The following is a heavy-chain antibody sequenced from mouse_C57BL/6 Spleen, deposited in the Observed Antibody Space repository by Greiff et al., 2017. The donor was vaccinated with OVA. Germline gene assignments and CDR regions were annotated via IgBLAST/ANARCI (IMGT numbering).Heavy chain of an antibody. D-gene: IGHD1-1*01. J-gene: IGHJ1*03. Sequence: QVQLQQSGAELVKPGASVKLSCKASGYTFTEYTIHWVKQRPGQGLEWIGWFYPGSGSIKYNENFKDKATLTADKSSSTDYMELSRLTSEDSAVYCGARHEDGTTTWDFDVWGTGTTVTVSS. CDR2: FYPGSGSI. V-gene: IGHV1-62-2*01. CDR1: GYTFTEYT. CDR3: ARHEDGTTTWDFDV.